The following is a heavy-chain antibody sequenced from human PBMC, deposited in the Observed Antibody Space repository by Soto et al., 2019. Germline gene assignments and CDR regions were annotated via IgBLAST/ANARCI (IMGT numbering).Heavy chain of an antibody. D-gene: IGHD1-1*01. CDR3: ARDLLEQNYYYYGMDV. CDR2: IYYSGST. J-gene: IGHJ6*02. CDR1: GGSFSSGIYY. Sequence: SETLSLTCTVSGGSFSSGIYYWSWIRQPPGKGLEWIGYIYYSGSTNYNPSLKSRVTISVDTSKNQFSLKLSSVTAADTAAYYCARDLLEQNYYYYGMDVWGQGTTVTVSS. V-gene: IGHV4-61*01.